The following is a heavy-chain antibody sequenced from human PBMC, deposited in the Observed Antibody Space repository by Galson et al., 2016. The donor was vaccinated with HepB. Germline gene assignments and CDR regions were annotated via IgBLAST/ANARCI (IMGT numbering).Heavy chain of an antibody. CDR3: ARERSRGSDY. CDR2: ISGSGSYT. D-gene: IGHD3-22*01. CDR1: GFIFSNHY. V-gene: IGHV3-11*06. J-gene: IGHJ4*02. Sequence: SLRLSCAASGFIFSNHYMSWIRQAPGKGLEWVSYISGSGSYTNYADSVKGRFTISRDNAKSLLYLEISSLRAEDTAVYYCARERSRGSDYRGQGTLVTVSS.